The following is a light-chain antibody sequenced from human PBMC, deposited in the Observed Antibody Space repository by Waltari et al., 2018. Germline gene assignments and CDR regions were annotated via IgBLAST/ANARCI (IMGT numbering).Light chain of an antibody. CDR1: QSVSSSY. CDR3: QQYGSSPGWT. J-gene: IGKJ1*01. CDR2: GAS. V-gene: IGKV3-20*01. Sequence: LSPGERATLSCRASQSVSSSYLAWYQQKPGQAPRLLIYGASSRATGIPDRFSGSGSGTDFTLTISRLEPEDFAVYYCQQYGSSPGWTFGQGTKVEIK.